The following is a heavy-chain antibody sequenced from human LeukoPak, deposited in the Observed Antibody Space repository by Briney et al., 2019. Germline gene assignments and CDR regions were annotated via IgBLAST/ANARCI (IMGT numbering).Heavy chain of an antibody. CDR3: AKVPQLYHYYGMDV. CDR2: ISGSGGCT. D-gene: IGHD1-1*01. V-gene: IGHV3-23*01. CDR1: GFTFSSYA. Sequence: PGGSLRLSCAASGFTFSSYAMSWVRQAPGKGLEWVSAISGSGGCTYYADSVKGRYTISRDNSKNTLYLQMNSLRAEDTAVYYCAKVPQLYHYYGMDVWGQGTTVTVSS. J-gene: IGHJ6*02.